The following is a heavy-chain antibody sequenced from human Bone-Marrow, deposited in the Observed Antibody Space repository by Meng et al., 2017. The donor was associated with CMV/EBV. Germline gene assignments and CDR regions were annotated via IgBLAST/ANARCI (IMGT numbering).Heavy chain of an antibody. V-gene: IGHV3-73*01. CDR2: IRNKANNYAT. J-gene: IGHJ4*02. Sequence: GESLKISCAASGFTFSGSAMHWVRQASGKGLEWVGRIRNKANNYATAYAASVKGRFTISRDDSKNTTYLQMNSLKTEDTAVYYCTGVTMVRGVIPNGDYWGQGTLVTVSS. CDR1: GFTFSGSA. CDR3: TGVTMVRGVIPNGDY. D-gene: IGHD3-10*01.